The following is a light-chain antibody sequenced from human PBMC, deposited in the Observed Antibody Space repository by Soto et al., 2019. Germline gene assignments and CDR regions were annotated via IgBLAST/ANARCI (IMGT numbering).Light chain of an antibody. CDR1: SSDVGFFNY. CDR2: EVN. CDR3: SSFVDVKSYV. J-gene: IGLJ1*01. V-gene: IGLV2-8*01. Sequence: QSALTQPPSVSGSPGQSVTISCTGTSSDVGFFNYVSWYQHHPGKVPKFLIYEVNKRPSGVPDRFSGSKSGNTASLTVSGLQPEDEAEYFCSSFVDVKSYVFGTGTKVTVL.